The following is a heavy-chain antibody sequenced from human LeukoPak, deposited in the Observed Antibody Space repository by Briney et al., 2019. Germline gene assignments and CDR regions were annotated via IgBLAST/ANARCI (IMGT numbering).Heavy chain of an antibody. CDR2: ISGSGGST. V-gene: IGHV3-23*01. Sequence: GGSLRLSCAASGFTFRNYAMNWVRQAPGKGLEWVSTISGSGGSTYYADSMRGRFTISRDNSKNTLYLQMNSLRAGDTAVHYCANAYSSSWYAGGFGYWGQGTLVTVSS. J-gene: IGHJ4*02. D-gene: IGHD6-13*01. CDR1: GFTFRNYA. CDR3: ANAYSSSWYAGGFGY.